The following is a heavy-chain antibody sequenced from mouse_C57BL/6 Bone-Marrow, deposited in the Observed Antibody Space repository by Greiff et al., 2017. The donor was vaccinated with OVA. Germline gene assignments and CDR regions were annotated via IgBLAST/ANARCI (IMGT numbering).Heavy chain of an antibody. V-gene: IGHV1-7*01. J-gene: IGHJ2*01. CDR3: ARANWDFDY. Sequence: QVHVKQSGAELAQPGASVKLSCKASGYTFTSYWMHWVKQRPGQGLEWIGYINPSSGYTKYNQKFKDKATLTVDKSSSTAYMQLSSLTNEDSAVYYCARANWDFDYWGQGTTLTVSS. CDR1: GYTFTSYW. D-gene: IGHD4-1*02. CDR2: INPSSGYT.